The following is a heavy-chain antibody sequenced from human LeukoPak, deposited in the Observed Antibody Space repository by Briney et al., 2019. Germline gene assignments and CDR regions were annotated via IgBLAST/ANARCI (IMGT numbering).Heavy chain of an antibody. D-gene: IGHD4-11*01. CDR1: GFTFSDYY. CDR2: IYYSGST. Sequence: LRLSCAASGFTFSDYYMSWIRQHPGKGLEWIGYIYYSGSTYLNPSLKSRVTISLDTSKNQFSLKLTSVTAADTAVYYCVRDLYMASPSPDYWGRGTLVTVSS. J-gene: IGHJ4*02. V-gene: IGHV4-31*02. CDR3: VRDLYMASPSPDY.